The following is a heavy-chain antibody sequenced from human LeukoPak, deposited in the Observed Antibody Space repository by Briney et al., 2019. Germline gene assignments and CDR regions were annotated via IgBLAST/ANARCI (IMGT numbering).Heavy chain of an antibody. CDR2: INHSGST. D-gene: IGHD3-9*01. Sequence: SETLSLTCAVYGGSFSGYYWSWIRQPPGKGLEWIGEINHSGSTNYNPSLKSRVTISVDKSKNQFSLKLSSVTAADTAVYYCARATMGYYDILTGSDAFDIWGQGTMVTVSS. J-gene: IGHJ3*02. V-gene: IGHV4-34*01. CDR1: GGSFSGYY. CDR3: ARATMGYYDILTGSDAFDI.